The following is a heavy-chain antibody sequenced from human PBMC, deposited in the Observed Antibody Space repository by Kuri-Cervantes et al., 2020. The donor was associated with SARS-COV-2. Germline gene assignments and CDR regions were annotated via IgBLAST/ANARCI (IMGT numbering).Heavy chain of an antibody. CDR3: ARDLRLGKSLDY. CDR2: ISYDGSNK. Sequence: LSLTCAACGFTFSSYDMHWVRQAPGKGLEWVAVISYDGSNKYYADSVKGRFTISRDNSKNSLYLQMSSLRAEDTAVYYCARDLRLGKSLDYWGQGTLVTVSS. D-gene: IGHD7-27*01. J-gene: IGHJ4*02. V-gene: IGHV3-30-3*01. CDR1: GFTFSSYD.